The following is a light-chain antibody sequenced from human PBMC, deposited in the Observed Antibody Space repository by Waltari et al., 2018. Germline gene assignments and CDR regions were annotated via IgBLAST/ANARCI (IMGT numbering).Light chain of an antibody. V-gene: IGLV2-11*01. CDR1: NSDIGAYNY. Sequence: QSALTQPRSVSGSPGQSVTISRTGTNSDIGAYNYVSWYQQYPGKAPELMIYDVTKRPSGVPDRFSGSKSGNTASLTISGLQAEDEADYYCCSYAGSYTYWVFGGGTKLTVL. J-gene: IGLJ3*02. CDR3: CSYAGSYTYWV. CDR2: DVT.